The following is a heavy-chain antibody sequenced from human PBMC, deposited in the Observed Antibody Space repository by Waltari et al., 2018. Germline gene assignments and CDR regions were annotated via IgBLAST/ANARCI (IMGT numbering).Heavy chain of an antibody. Sequence: DVQLVESGGGLVQPGGSLRLSGTASGCTFRPYWMHWVRHGPGTGLMWFSSIDSDGSSTSYEDSVRGRFTISRDNAKNTLYLQMNSVRDEDTAVYYCGRARVQGVKYFDYWGRGTLVTVSS. J-gene: IGHJ4*02. D-gene: IGHD3-10*01. CDR2: IDSDGSST. CDR1: GCTFRPYW. V-gene: IGHV3-74*01. CDR3: GRARVQGVKYFDY.